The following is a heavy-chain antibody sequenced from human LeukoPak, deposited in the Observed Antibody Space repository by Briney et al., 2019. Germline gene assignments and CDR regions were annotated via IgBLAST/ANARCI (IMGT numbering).Heavy chain of an antibody. V-gene: IGHV3-23*01. CDR1: GFTFSSYA. J-gene: IGHJ2*01. Sequence: PGGSLRLSCAASGFTFSSYAMSWVRQAPGKGLEWVSAISGSGDNTYYAESVKGRFTISRDNSKNTLLLQMNSLRAEDTAVYNCAKHAAYWYFDLWGRGTLVTVSS. D-gene: IGHD2-15*01. CDR3: AKHAAYWYFDL. CDR2: ISGSGDNT.